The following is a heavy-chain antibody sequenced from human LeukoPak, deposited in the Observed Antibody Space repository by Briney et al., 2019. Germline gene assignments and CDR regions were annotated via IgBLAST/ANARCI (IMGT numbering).Heavy chain of an antibody. V-gene: IGHV4-34*01. CDR3: ARGRWFDP. J-gene: IGHJ5*02. CDR2: INHSGST. Sequence: PSETLSLTCAVYGGSFSGYYWSWIRQPPVKGLEWIGEINHSGSTNYNPSLKSRVTISVDTSKNQFSLKLSSVTAADTAVYYCARGRWFDPWGQGTLVTVSS. CDR1: GGSFSGYY.